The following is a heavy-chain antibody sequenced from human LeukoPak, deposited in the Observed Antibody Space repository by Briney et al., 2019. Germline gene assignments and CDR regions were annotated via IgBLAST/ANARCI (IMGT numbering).Heavy chain of an antibody. D-gene: IGHD1-26*01. V-gene: IGHV3-74*01. CDR2: ISSDGSST. CDR1: GFTFRTYW. CDR3: AREWALPGAYYMDV. Sequence: GGSLRLSCAASGFTFRTYWMHWVRQVPGKGLVWVSRISSDGSSTIYADSVKGRFTISRDNANNTRYLQMNSLRGEDTAVYYCAREWALPGAYYMDVWGKGTTVTVSS. J-gene: IGHJ6*03.